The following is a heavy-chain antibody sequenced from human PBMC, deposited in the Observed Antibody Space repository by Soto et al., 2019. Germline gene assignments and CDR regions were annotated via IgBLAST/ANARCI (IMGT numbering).Heavy chain of an antibody. D-gene: IGHD3-10*01. CDR1: GFTFSSYG. CDR3: AKAFGSHNLYYYGMDV. J-gene: IGHJ6*02. Sequence: GGSLRLSCAASGFTFSSYGMHWVRQAPGKGLEWVAVISYDGSNKYYADSVKGRFTISRDNSKNTLYLQMNSLRAEDTAVYYCAKAFGSHNLYYYGMDVWGQGTTVTVSS. CDR2: ISYDGSNK. V-gene: IGHV3-30*18.